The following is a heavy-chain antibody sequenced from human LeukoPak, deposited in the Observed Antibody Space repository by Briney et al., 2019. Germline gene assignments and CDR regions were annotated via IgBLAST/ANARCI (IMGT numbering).Heavy chain of an antibody. D-gene: IGHD1-26*01. CDR1: GGSISSYY. J-gene: IGHJ5*02. V-gene: IGHV4-59*01. CDR3: ARSLYSGSLTSFDP. Sequence: PSETLSLTCTVSGGSISSYYWSWIRQPPGKGLEWIGYIYYSGSTNYNPSLKSRVTISVDTSKNQFSLKLSSVTAADTAVYYCARSLYSGSLTSFDPWGQGTLVTVSS. CDR2: IYYSGST.